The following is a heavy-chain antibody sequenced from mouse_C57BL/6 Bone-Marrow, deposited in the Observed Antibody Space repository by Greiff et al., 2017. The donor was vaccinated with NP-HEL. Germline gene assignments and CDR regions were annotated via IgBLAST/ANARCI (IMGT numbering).Heavy chain of an antibody. CDR3: ARDPAYSNYEAY. Sequence: EVKLMESGGGLVKPGGSLKLSCAASGFTFSSYAMSWVRQTPEKRLEWVATISDGGSYTYYPDNVKGRFTISRDNAKNNLYLQMSHLKSEDTAMYYCARDPAYSNYEAYWGQGTLVTVSA. V-gene: IGHV5-4*01. CDR1: GFTFSSYA. CDR2: ISDGGSYT. J-gene: IGHJ3*01. D-gene: IGHD2-5*01.